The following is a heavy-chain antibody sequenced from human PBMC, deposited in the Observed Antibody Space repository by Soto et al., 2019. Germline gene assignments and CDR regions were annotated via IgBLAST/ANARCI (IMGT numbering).Heavy chain of an antibody. CDR2: ISANDGGT. V-gene: IGHV3-23*01. CDR3: ARALPILSY. CDR1: GFTFSSYA. Sequence: EVQLLESGGGLVQPGGSLRLSCVVSGFTFSSYAMSWVRQAPGKGLEWVSSISANDGGTYYGDSVKGRFTISRDNSENTLYLQMNSLRADDTAVYYCARALPILSYWGLGTLVTVSS. J-gene: IGHJ4*02.